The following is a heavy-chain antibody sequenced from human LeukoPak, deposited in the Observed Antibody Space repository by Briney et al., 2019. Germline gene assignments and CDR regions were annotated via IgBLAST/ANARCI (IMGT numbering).Heavy chain of an antibody. CDR1: GYSISSGYY. J-gene: IGHJ4*02. V-gene: IGHV4-38-2*02. CDR2: IYHSGST. D-gene: IGHD1-1*01. Sequence: PSETLSLTCTVSGYSISSGYYWGWIRQPPGKGLEWIGSIYHSGSTYYNPSLKSRVTISVDTSKNQFSLTLTSVTAADTALYYCTRELAGTTVEDWGQGTLVTVSS. CDR3: TRELAGTTVED.